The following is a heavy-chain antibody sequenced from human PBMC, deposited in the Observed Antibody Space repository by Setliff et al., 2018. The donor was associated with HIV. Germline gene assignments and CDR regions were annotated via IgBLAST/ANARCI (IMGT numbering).Heavy chain of an antibody. J-gene: IGHJ3*02. CDR3: TTGLGSNYYDNDDYDNNDSAFDI. D-gene: IGHD3-22*01. Sequence: GGSLRLSCSASKITVSDIWMTWVRQAPGKGLEWVSVISGDSNAYYADSVRGRFSISRDNSKKTLYLQMNSLQAEDTALYYCTTGLGSNYYDNDDYDNNDSAFDIWGQGTMVTVSS. V-gene: IGHV3-53*01. CDR2: ISGDSNA. CDR1: KITVSDIW.